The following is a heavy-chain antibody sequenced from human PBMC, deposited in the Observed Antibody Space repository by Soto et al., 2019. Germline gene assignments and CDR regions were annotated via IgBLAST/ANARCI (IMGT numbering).Heavy chain of an antibody. V-gene: IGHV3-23*01. D-gene: IGHD6-19*01. CDR2: ISGSGGST. CDR3: AKAYNSAWSRSTYFFDC. J-gene: IGHJ4*02. CDR1: GFTFSSYV. Sequence: GGSLRLSCAASGFTFSSYVLSWVRQAPGKGLEWVSIISGSGGSTYHADSVKGRFTVSRDNSKSTLYLQMSSLRAEDTAVYFCAKAYNSAWSRSTYFFDCWGQGTLVTVSS.